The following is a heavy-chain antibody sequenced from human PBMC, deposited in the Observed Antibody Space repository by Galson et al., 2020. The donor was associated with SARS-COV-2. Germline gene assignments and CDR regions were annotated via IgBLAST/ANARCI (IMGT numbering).Heavy chain of an antibody. CDR1: GGSISSYY. Sequence: SETLSLTCTVSGGSISSYYWSWIRQPPGKGLEWIGYIYYSGSTNYNPSLKSRVTISVDTSKNQFSLKLSSVTAADTAVYYCARHKQYQLLYEGNFDYWGQGTLVTVSS. V-gene: IGHV4-59*08. CDR3: ARHKQYQLLYEGNFDY. CDR2: IYYSGST. J-gene: IGHJ4*02. D-gene: IGHD2-2*02.